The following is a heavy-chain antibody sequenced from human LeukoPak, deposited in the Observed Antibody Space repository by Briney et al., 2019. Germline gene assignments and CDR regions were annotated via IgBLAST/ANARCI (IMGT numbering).Heavy chain of an antibody. CDR2: IKTDGSST. Sequence: GGSLRLSCEGSGDSWMHWVRQVPGKGLVWVSRIKTDGSSTSYADSVKGRFTISRDNAKNSLYLQMNSLRAEDTAVYYCARGRQGGYFDYWGQGTLVTVSS. CDR3: ARGRQGGYFDY. V-gene: IGHV3-74*01. J-gene: IGHJ4*02. CDR1: GDSW.